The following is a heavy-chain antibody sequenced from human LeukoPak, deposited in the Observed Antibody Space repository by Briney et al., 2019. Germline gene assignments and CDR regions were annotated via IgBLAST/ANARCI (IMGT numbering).Heavy chain of an antibody. Sequence: ASVKVSCMASGYTFTIYCISWVRPAPGQGLEWMGWISAYNGNTNYAQKLQGRVTMTTDTSTSTAYMELRSLRSDDTAVYYCARVDSYGYRGTFDYWGQGTLVTVSS. V-gene: IGHV1-18*04. CDR2: ISAYNGNT. CDR1: GYTFTIYC. D-gene: IGHD5-18*01. J-gene: IGHJ4*02. CDR3: ARVDSYGYRGTFDY.